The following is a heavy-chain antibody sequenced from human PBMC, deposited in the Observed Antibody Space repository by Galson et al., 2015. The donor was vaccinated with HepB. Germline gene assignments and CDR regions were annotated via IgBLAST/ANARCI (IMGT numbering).Heavy chain of an antibody. CDR3: ARETRLGYCSSTSCYGAFDI. Sequence: SVKVSCKASGYTFTSYYMHWVRQAPGQGLEWMGIINPSGGSTSYAQKFQGRVTMTRDTSTSTVYMELSSPRSEDTAVYYCARETRLGYCSSTSCYGAFDIWGQGTMVTVSS. CDR1: GYTFTSYY. D-gene: IGHD2-2*01. V-gene: IGHV1-46*01. J-gene: IGHJ3*02. CDR2: INPSGGST.